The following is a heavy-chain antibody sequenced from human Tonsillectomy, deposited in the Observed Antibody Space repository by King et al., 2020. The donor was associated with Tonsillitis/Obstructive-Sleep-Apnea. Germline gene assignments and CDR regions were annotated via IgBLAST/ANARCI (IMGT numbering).Heavy chain of an antibody. Sequence: QLVQSGAEVKKPGASVKVSCEASGYTFTTYGISWVRQAPGQGLEWMGWISAHNGDTHYAQKLQGRVTMTRDTSTGTAYMELRSLRSDDTAVYYCASLGGGHSRRYYYYGLDVWGQGTTVTVSS. J-gene: IGHJ6*02. CDR2: ISAHNGDT. V-gene: IGHV1-18*01. CDR1: GYTFTTYG. CDR3: ASLGGGHSRRYYYYGLDV. D-gene: IGHD4-23*01.